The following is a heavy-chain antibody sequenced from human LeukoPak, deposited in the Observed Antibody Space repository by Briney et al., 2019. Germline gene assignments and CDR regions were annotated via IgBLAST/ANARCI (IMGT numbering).Heavy chain of an antibody. CDR3: ARDGRFPPEVLPRYFDY. CDR1: GGSISSYY. V-gene: IGHV4-4*07. CDR2: IYRSGST. J-gene: IGHJ4*02. D-gene: IGHD1-26*01. Sequence: PSETLSLTCTVSGGSISSYYWSWIRQPAGKGLEWIGRIYRSGSTNYNPSLKSRVTISVETSKNQFSLKLSSVTAADTAVYYCARDGRFPPEVLPRYFDYWGQGTLVTVPS.